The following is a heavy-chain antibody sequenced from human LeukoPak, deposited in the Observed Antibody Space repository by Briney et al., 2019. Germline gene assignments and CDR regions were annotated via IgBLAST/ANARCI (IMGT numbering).Heavy chain of an antibody. CDR1: GFTFTNYA. CDR3: AKDCNGGNCYIDY. J-gene: IGHJ4*02. V-gene: IGHV3-23*01. CDR2: MSGRGVST. D-gene: IGHD2-15*01. Sequence: GGSLRLSCAASGFTFTNYAMSWVRHAPGKGLEWVSGMSGRGVSTYYTDSVKGRFTLSSDNSKNTLYLQMKRLRAEDTAIYYCAKDCNGGNCYIDYWGQGTLVTVAS.